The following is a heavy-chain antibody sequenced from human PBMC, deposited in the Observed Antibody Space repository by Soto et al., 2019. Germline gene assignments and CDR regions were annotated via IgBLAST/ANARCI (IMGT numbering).Heavy chain of an antibody. CDR2: IYYSRST. CDR3: VTYIVATSRFDP. D-gene: IGHD5-12*01. J-gene: IGHJ5*02. CDR1: GGSISSGGYY. V-gene: IGHV4-31*02. Sequence: PSETLSLTXTVSGGSISSGGYYCSWIRQHPGKGLEWIGYIYYSRSTYNNPSPKSRVTISVDTSKNQFSLKLTSVTAADTAVYYCVTYIVATSRFDPWGQGTLVTVSS.